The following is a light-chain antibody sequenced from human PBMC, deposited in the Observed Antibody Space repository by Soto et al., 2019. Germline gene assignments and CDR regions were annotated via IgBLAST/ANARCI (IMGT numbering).Light chain of an antibody. CDR2: DAY. Sequence: ESVLTQSPATLSLSPGERATLSCRASQRVSSYLAWYQQKPGQAPRLLIYDAYNRATGIPARFSGRGSGTDFTLSVSSLEPEDFAVYYCQQRRNWPPYTFGPGTKLEI. V-gene: IGKV3-11*01. CDR1: QRVSSY. CDR3: QQRRNWPPYT. J-gene: IGKJ2*01.